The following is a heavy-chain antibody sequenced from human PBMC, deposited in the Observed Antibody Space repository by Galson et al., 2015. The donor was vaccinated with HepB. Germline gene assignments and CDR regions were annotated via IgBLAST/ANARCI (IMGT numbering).Heavy chain of an antibody. D-gene: IGHD2-15*01. CDR1: SFTFNIYN. CDR2: ISSRSSYI. Sequence: SLRLSCAASSFTFNIYNMNWVRQAPGKGLEWVSSISSRSSYIFYADSVRGRFTISRDSAKNSLYLQMNSLRAEDTAVYYCARGEYCSGAACYSAAYYGLDVWGQGTTVTVSS. CDR3: ARGEYCSGAACYSAAYYGLDV. J-gene: IGHJ6*02. V-gene: IGHV3-21*01.